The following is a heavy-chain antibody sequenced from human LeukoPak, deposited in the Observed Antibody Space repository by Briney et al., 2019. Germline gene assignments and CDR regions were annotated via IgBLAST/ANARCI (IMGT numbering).Heavy chain of an antibody. Sequence: PGGSLRLSCAASGFTFSSYNMNWVRQAPGKGLEWVSYISGSSRVIYYADSVKGRFTISRDNAKNSLYLQMNSLRDEDTAVYYCARDMDTSGYNFDYWGQGTLVTVSS. CDR1: GFTFSSYN. V-gene: IGHV3-48*02. J-gene: IGHJ4*02. CDR3: ARDMDTSGYNFDY. D-gene: IGHD5-12*01. CDR2: ISGSSRVI.